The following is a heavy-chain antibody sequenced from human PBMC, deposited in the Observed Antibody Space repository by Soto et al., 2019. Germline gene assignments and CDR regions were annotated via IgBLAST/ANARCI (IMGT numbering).Heavy chain of an antibody. CDR3: ARLVVDTAMAKPSHYNYFRMDA. CDR2: IYYSGST. Sequence: SETLSLTCTVSGGSISSSSYYWVWIRQPPGKGLEWIGSIYYSGSTYYNPSLKSRVTISVDTSKNQFSLKLSSVTAADTAVYYCARLVVDTAMAKPSHYNYFRMDAWGQGTTVT. J-gene: IGHJ6*02. V-gene: IGHV4-39*01. D-gene: IGHD5-18*01. CDR1: GGSISSSSYY.